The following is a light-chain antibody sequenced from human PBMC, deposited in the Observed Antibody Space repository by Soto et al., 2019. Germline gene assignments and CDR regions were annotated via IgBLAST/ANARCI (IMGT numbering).Light chain of an antibody. J-gene: IGLJ1*01. V-gene: IGLV2-18*02. Sequence: QSALTQPPSVSGSPGQSVTISCTGTSSDVGIYNRVAWYQQPPGTAPKLMIYEVSNRPSGVPDRFSGSKSGNTASLTISGLQAEDEADYYCNSYTSSDTHVFGTGTKLTVL. CDR3: NSYTSSDTHV. CDR1: SSDVGIYNR. CDR2: EVS.